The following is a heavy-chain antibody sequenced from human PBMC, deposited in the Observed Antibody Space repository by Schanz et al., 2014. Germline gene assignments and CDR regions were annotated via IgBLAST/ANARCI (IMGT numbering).Heavy chain of an antibody. D-gene: IGHD6-19*01. V-gene: IGHV3-33*06. CDR2: IWYDGSKT. CDR1: GFTVNTNY. J-gene: IGHJ4*02. Sequence: VQLVESGGGLIQPGGSLRLSCAVSGFTVNTNYMSWVRQAPGKGLEWVGVIWYDGSKTYYADSVRGRFTISRENSKNTLHLQMNSLRAEDTAVYHCAKDLPAVAVAPLMTGLYDSWGQGTLVTVSS. CDR3: AKDLPAVAVAPLMTGLYDS.